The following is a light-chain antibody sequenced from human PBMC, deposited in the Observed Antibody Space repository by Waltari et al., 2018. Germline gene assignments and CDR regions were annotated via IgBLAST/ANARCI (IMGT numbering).Light chain of an antibody. CDR2: GGA. CDR1: SSDVVSYNL. CDR3: CSYAGSTTLV. V-gene: IGLV2-23*01. Sequence: QSALTQPASVSGSPGQSITIPCTGTSSDVVSYNLFSWYQQHPGKAPTLLIYGGATRPSGVSNRFSGSKSGNTASLTISGLQAGDAADYYCCSYAGSTTLVFGGGTKLSVL. J-gene: IGLJ2*01.